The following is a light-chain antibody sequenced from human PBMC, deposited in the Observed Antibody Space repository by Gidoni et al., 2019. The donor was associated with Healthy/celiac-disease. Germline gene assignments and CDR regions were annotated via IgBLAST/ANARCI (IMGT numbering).Light chain of an antibody. CDR3: SSYTSSIVV. Sequence: QSALTQPASVSGSPGQSITISCTGTSSDVGGYNYVSWYQQHPGKAPKPMIYEVSNRPSGVPDRFSGSKSGNTASLTISGLQAEDEADYYCSSYTSSIVVFGGGTKLTVL. CDR1: SSDVGGYNY. J-gene: IGLJ2*01. V-gene: IGLV2-14*01. CDR2: EVS.